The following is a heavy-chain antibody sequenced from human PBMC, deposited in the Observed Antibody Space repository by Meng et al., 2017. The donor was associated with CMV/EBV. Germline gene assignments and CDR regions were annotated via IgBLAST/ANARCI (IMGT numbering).Heavy chain of an antibody. Sequence: GGSLRLSCAASGFTVSSNYMSWVRQAPGKGLEWVSVIYSGGSTYYADSVKGRFTIPRDNSKNTLYLQMNSLRAEDTAVYYCAKRSMILAVVDYWGQGTLVTVSS. CDR3: AKRSMILAVVDY. D-gene: IGHD3-22*01. J-gene: IGHJ4*02. V-gene: IGHV3-53*01. CDR1: GFTVSSNY. CDR2: IYSGGST.